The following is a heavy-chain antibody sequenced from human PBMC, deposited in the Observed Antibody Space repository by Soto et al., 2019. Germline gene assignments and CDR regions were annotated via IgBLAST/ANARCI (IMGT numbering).Heavy chain of an antibody. CDR1: GFTFSSYA. V-gene: IGHV3-23*01. Sequence: GGSLRLSCAASGFTFSSYAMSWVRQAPGKGLEWVSAISGSGGSTYYADSVKGRFTISRDNSKSTVYLQMNSLRAEDTAIYYCAKDTYYYDSSGYYVFDYWGQGALVTVSS. D-gene: IGHD3-22*01. CDR2: ISGSGGST. CDR3: AKDTYYYDSSGYYVFDY. J-gene: IGHJ4*02.